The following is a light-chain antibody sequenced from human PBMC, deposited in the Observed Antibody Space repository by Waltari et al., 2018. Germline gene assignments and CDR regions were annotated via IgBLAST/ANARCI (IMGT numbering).Light chain of an antibody. CDR3: QVWDSDSDHVV. J-gene: IGLJ2*01. CDR1: NIGSKS. CDR2: YNN. V-gene: IGLV3-21*01. Sequence: SYVLTQPPSVSVAPGETARITCGGNNIGSKSVHWYQQEPGQAPILVIYYNNDRPSGIPERFPGSNAGNTATLTISRVDAGDEADYYCQVWDSDSDHVVFGGGTKLAVL.